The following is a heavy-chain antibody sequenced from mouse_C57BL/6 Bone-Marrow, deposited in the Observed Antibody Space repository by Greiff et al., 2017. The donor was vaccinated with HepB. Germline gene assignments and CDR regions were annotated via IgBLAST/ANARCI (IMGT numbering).Heavy chain of an antibody. J-gene: IGHJ4*01. CDR1: GFTFSDYG. CDR2: ISSGSSTI. Sequence: EVHLVESGGGLVKPGGSLKLSCAASGFTFSDYGMHWVRQAPEKGLEWVAYISSGSSTIYYADTVKGRFTISRDNAKNTLFLQMTSLRSEDTAMYYCARREPSAAMDYWGQGTSVTVSS. CDR3: ARREPSAAMDY. D-gene: IGHD6-1*01. V-gene: IGHV5-17*01.